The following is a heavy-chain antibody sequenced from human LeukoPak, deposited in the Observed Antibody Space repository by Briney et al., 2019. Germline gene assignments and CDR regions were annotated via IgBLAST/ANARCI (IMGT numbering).Heavy chain of an antibody. CDR2: IYPGDSDT. Sequence: GESLKISCKGSGYSFTNYWIGWVRQMPGKGLEWMGIIYPGDSDTRYSPSFQGQVTISADKSISTAYLQWSSLKASDTAMYYCARHLSGSRSSSYFDYWGQGTLVTVSS. J-gene: IGHJ4*02. V-gene: IGHV5-51*01. D-gene: IGHD6-6*01. CDR3: ARHLSGSRSSSYFDY. CDR1: GYSFTNYW.